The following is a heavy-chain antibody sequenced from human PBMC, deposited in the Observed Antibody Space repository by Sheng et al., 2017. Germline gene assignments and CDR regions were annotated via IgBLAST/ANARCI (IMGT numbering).Heavy chain of an antibody. D-gene: IGHD2-21*01. V-gene: IGHV3-30*01. Sequence: QVQLVESGGGVVQPGRSLRLSCAASGFTFSSYAMHWVRQAPGKGLEWVAVISYDGSNKYYADSVKGRFTISRDNSKNTLYLQMNSLRAEDTAVYYCARIPRALGAFDIWGQGTMV. J-gene: IGHJ3*02. CDR3: ARIPRALGAFDI. CDR1: GFTFSSYA. CDR2: ISYDGSNK.